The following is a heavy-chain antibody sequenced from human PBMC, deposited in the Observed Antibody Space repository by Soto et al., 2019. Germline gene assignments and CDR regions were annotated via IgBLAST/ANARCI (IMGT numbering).Heavy chain of an antibody. D-gene: IGHD4-17*01. Sequence: ASVKVSCKASGYTFTSYDINWVRQATGQGLEWTGWMNPNSGNTGYAQKFQGRVTMTRNTSISTAYMELSSLRSEDTAVYYCARGMVTTVTNDYWGQGTLVTVSS. J-gene: IGHJ4*02. CDR1: GYTFTSYD. CDR3: ARGMVTTVTNDY. V-gene: IGHV1-8*01. CDR2: MNPNSGNT.